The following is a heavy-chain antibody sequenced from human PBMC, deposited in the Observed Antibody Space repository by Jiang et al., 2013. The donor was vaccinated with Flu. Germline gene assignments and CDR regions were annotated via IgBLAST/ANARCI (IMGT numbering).Heavy chain of an antibody. J-gene: IGHJ5*02. CDR1: GDRVSSNSVA. Sequence: QTLSLTCAISGDRVSSNSVAWNWIRQSPSRGLEWLGRTYYRSKWNNDYAVSVKSRITINSDTSKNQFSLQLNSVTPEDTAVYYCARGAVWFDPWGQGTLVTVSS. CDR3: ARGAVWFDP. CDR2: TYYRSKWNN. V-gene: IGHV6-1*01.